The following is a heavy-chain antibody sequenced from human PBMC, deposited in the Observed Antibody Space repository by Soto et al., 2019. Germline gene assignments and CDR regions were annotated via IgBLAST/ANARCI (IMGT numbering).Heavy chain of an antibody. CDR3: ARDELRGGSSY. J-gene: IGHJ4*02. D-gene: IGHD1-7*01. Sequence: SETLSLTCTVSGGSISSYYWSWIRQPPGKGLEWIGYIYYSGSTNYNPSLKSRVTISVDTSKNQFSLKLSSVTAADTAVYYCARDELRGGSSYWGQGTLVTVSS. CDR2: IYYSGST. CDR1: GGSISSYY. V-gene: IGHV4-59*01.